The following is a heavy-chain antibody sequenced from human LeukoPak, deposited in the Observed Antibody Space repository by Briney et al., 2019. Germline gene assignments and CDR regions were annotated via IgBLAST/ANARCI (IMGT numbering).Heavy chain of an antibody. D-gene: IGHD1-26*01. V-gene: IGHV3-48*02. J-gene: IGHJ3*02. CDR2: ISRSSSTI. CDR1: GFTFSSYS. Sequence: GGSLRLSCAASGFTFSSYSMNWVRQAPGKGLEWVSYISRSSSTISYADSVKGRFTISRDNAKNSLYLQMNSLRDEDTAVYYCARDSASGSYRHPSDIWGQGTMVTVSS. CDR3: ARDSASGSYRHPSDI.